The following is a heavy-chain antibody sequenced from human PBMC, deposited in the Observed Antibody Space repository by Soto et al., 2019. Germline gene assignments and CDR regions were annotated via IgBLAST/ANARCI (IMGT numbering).Heavy chain of an antibody. V-gene: IGHV4-39*01. CDR2: VYYRGRS. J-gene: IGHJ4*02. CDR1: GDSISSSNSH. Sequence: SETLSLTCTVSGDSISSSNSHWGWTRQPPGKGLEWIGSVYYRGRSYSKSSVKSRVTISVDTSKNQFSLNLNSVTASDTAVYFCVSQRTSVLTQAYFDYWGPGALVTVSS. D-gene: IGHD2-8*01. CDR3: VSQRTSVLTQAYFDY.